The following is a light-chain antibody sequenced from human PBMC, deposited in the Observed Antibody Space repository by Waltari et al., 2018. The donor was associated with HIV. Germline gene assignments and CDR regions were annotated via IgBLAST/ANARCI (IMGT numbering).Light chain of an antibody. CDR3: CSCPRSGIRYV. Sequence: QSALTQPASVSGSPGQSITISCTGTSSNVGSDDLVSWYQQHPGEAPKLIIYEVTKRPSGVSNRFSGYKSGNTASLTISGLQAEDEADYYCCSCPRSGIRYVFGTGTKVT. CDR2: EVT. J-gene: IGLJ1*01. V-gene: IGLV2-23*02. CDR1: SSNVGSDDL.